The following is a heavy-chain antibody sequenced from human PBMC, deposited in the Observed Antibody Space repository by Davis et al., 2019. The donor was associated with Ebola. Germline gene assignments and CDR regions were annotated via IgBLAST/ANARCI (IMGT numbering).Heavy chain of an antibody. J-gene: IGHJ5*02. CDR3: ARLGVVAATTNWFDP. CDR2: IYPGDSDT. CDR1: GYSFTSYW. Sequence: GESLKISCKGSGYSFTSYWIGWVRQMPGKGLEWMGIIYPGDSDTRYSPSFQGQVTISADKSISTAYLQWSSLKASDTAMYYCARLGVVAATTNWFDPWGQGTLVTVSS. D-gene: IGHD2-15*01. V-gene: IGHV5-51*01.